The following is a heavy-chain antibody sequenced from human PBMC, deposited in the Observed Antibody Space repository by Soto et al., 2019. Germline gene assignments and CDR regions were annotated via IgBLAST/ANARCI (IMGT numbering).Heavy chain of an antibody. V-gene: IGHV3-21*02. CDR2: ISSSSTYI. CDR3: ARSFDI. Sequence: EVQLVESGGGLVKPGGSLRLSCAASGFIFSDYSMNWVRRAPGKGLDWVSSISSSSTYIYYADSVRGRFTISRDNAKNSLYLQMNSLIAEDTAVYYCARSFDIWGQGTMVTVSS. CDR1: GFIFSDYS. J-gene: IGHJ3*02.